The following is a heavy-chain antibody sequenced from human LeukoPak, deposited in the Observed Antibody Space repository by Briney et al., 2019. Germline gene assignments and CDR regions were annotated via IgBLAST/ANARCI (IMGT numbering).Heavy chain of an antibody. J-gene: IGHJ4*02. CDR2: IEQDGSQK. CDR3: ARNSGSYPFDY. D-gene: IGHD1-26*01. CDR1: VFTFSNYW. V-gene: IGHV3-7*01. Sequence: PGGSLRLSCAASVFTFSNYWLSWVRQAPGKGLDWVASIEQDGSQKYYVDSVRGRFTISRDNAKNSVYLQMNSLRVEDTAVYYCARNSGSYPFDYWGQGTLVTVSS.